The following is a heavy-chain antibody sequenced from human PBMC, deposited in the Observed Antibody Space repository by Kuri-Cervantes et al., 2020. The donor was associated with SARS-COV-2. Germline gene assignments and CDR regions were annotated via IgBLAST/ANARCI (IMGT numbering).Heavy chain of an antibody. D-gene: IGHD5-18*01. J-gene: IGHJ4*02. CDR3: ARNRRTGGYSLGFDL. V-gene: IGHV1-69*13. CDR1: GGTFSNYA. Sequence: SVKVSCKASGGTFSNYAISWMRQAPGQGLEWMGGIIPIFGTANYAQKFQGGVTITADESTSTAYMELSSLRSEDTAVFYCARNRRTGGYSLGFDLWGQGTLVTVSS. CDR2: IIPIFGTA.